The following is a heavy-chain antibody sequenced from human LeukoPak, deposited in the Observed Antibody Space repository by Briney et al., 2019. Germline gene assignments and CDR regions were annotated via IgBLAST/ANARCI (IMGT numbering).Heavy chain of an antibody. CDR1: GFTFSDHY. D-gene: IGHD4-23*01. Sequence: GGSLRLSCAVSGFTFSDHYMSWIRQAPGKGLQWVLCISSGGSTIYYADSVKGRFTISRDNAKNSLYLQMNSLRAEDTALYYCARGGSYGGYHSYWGQGTLVTVSS. J-gene: IGHJ4*02. CDR3: ARGGSYGGYHSY. CDR2: ISSGGSTI. V-gene: IGHV3-11*04.